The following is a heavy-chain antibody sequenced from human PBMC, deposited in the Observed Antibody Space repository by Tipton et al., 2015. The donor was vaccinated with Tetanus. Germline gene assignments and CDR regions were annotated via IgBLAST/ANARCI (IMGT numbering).Heavy chain of an antibody. CDR3: AKDLDVVATIEEGIAFDI. CDR1: GFTFSSYG. D-gene: IGHD5-12*01. J-gene: IGHJ3*02. V-gene: IGHV3-30*18. CDR2: ISYDGSNK. Sequence: SLRLSCAASGFTFSSYGMHWVRQAPGKGLEWVAVISYDGSNKYYADSVKGRFTISRDNSKNTLYLQMNSLRAEDTAVYYCAKDLDVVATIEEGIAFDIWGQGTMVTVSS.